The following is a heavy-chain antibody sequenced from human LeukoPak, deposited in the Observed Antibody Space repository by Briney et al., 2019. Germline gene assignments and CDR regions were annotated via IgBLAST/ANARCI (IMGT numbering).Heavy chain of an antibody. D-gene: IGHD3-22*01. J-gene: IGHJ4*02. CDR1: GGSISSGDYY. Sequence: PSETLSLTCTVSGGSISSGDYYWSWIRQPPGKGLEWIGYIYYSGSTNYNPSLKSRVTISVDTSKNQFSLKLTSLTAADTAVYYCARAGVSSGYWSLWGQGTLVTVSS. V-gene: IGHV4-61*08. CDR2: IYYSGST. CDR3: ARAGVSSGYWSL.